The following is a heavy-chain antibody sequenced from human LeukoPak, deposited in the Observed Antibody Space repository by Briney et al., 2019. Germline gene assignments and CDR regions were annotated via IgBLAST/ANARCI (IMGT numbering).Heavy chain of an antibody. CDR3: ARGLGWSSSSSLPETHYYYYYMDV. Sequence: PSETLSLTCTVSGGSISSYYWSWIRQPPGKGLEWIGYIYYSGSTNYNPSLKSRVTISVDTSKNQFSLKLSSVTAADTAVYYCARGLGWSSSSSLPETHYYYYYMDVWGQGTMVTVSS. V-gene: IGHV4-59*01. D-gene: IGHD6-6*01. CDR1: GGSISSYY. CDR2: IYYSGST. J-gene: IGHJ6*03.